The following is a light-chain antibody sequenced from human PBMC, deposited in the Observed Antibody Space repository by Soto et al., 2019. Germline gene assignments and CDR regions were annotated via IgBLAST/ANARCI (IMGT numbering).Light chain of an antibody. Sequence: QSALTQPASVSGSPGQSITISCTGTRDDIGASDRVSWFQQYPGEAPKIIIYEGFTRPSGVSDRFSGSKSGNPAFLPISGLQGEDEADDYCCSYAGSGTDNYVFGGGTKGTVL. J-gene: IGLJ1*01. CDR3: CSYAGSGTDNYV. CDR2: EGF. CDR1: RDDIGASDR. V-gene: IGLV2-23*01.